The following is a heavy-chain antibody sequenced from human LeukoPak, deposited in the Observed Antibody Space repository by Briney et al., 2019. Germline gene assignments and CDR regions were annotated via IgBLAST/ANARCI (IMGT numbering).Heavy chain of an antibody. V-gene: IGHV4-39*01. CDR1: GGSISSSSYY. D-gene: IGHD3-10*01. CDR2: IYYSGST. CDR3: ARSLWFHLYYMDV. Sequence: SETLSLTCTVSGGSISSSSYYWGWIRQPPGKGLEWIGSIYYSGSTYYNPSLKSRVTISVDTSKNQFSLKLSSVTAADTAVYYCARSLWFHLYYMDVWGKGTTVTISS. J-gene: IGHJ6*03.